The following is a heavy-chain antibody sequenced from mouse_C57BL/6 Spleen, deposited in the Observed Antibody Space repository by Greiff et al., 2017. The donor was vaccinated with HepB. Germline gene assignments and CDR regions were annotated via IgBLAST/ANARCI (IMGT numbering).Heavy chain of an antibody. CDR1: GFTFSSYA. Sequence: EVKLVESGGGLVKPGGSLKLSCAASGFTFSSYAMSWVRQTPEKRLEWVATISDGGSYTYYPDNVKGRFTISRDNAKNNLYLQMSHLKSEDTAMYYCARDYGYYEGSDYFDYWGQGTTLTVAS. V-gene: IGHV5-4*01. CDR3: ARDYGYYEGSDYFDY. J-gene: IGHJ2*01. CDR2: ISDGGSYT. D-gene: IGHD2-3*01.